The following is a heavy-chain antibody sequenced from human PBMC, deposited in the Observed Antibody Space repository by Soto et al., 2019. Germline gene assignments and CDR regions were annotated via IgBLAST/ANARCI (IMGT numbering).Heavy chain of an antibody. V-gene: IGHV1-3*01. Sequence: QVQLVQSGAEVKKPGASVKVSCKASGYTFTSYTVHWLRQAPGQGLEWMGWINAGNGNTKYSEKFQGRVTISRDTSARTAYMDLSRLTSEDTAIYYCAREVGYCSVGFCYTYFHYWGPGTLVTVSS. CDR1: GYTFTSYT. CDR3: AREVGYCSVGFCYTYFHY. J-gene: IGHJ1*01. CDR2: INAGNGNT. D-gene: IGHD2-8*02.